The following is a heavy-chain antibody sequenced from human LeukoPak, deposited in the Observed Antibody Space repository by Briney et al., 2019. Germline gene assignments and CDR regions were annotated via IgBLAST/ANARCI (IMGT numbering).Heavy chain of an antibody. J-gene: IGHJ3*02. D-gene: IGHD6-19*01. V-gene: IGHV3-23*01. CDR3: AKDYGQWLVQEAFDI. CDR2: ISGSSGST. Sequence: GGSLRLSCAASGFTFSSYAMSWVRQAPGKGLEWVSAISGSSGSTYYADSVKGRFTISRDNSKNTLYLQMNSLRAEDTAVYYCAKDYGQWLVQEAFDIWGQGTMVTVSS. CDR1: GFTFSSYA.